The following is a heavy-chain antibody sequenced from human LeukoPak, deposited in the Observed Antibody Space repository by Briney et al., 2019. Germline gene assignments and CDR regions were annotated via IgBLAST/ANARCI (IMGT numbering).Heavy chain of an antibody. Sequence: SETLSLTCTVSGGSISSSSYYWGWTRQPPGKGLEWIGSIYYSGSTNYNPSLESRVTISVDTSKNQFSLNLSSVTAADTAVYYCARRGSGYGYYFDYWGQGTLVTVSS. CDR2: IYYSGST. V-gene: IGHV4-39*07. D-gene: IGHD6-19*01. CDR1: GGSISSSSYY. J-gene: IGHJ4*02. CDR3: ARRGSGYGYYFDY.